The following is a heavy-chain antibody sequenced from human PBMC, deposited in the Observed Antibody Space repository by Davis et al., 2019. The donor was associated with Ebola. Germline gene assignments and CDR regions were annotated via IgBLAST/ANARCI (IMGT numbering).Heavy chain of an antibody. J-gene: IGHJ4*02. V-gene: IGHV1-2*02. CDR3: AREEGAIAAAGLGHY. CDR2: INPNSGGT. CDR1: GYTFTGYY. D-gene: IGHD6-13*01. Sequence: AASVKVSCKASGYTFTGYYMHWVRQAPGQGLEWMGWINPNSGGTNYAQKLQGRVTMTTDTSTSTAYMELRSLRSDDTAVYYCAREEGAIAAAGLGHYWGQGTLVTVSS.